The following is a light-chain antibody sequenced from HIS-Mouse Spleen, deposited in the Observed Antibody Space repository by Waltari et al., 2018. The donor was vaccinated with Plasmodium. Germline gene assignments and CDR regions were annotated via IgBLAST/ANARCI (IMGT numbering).Light chain of an antibody. V-gene: IGKV1-39*01. J-gene: IGKJ2*01. Sequence: DIQITQSPSSLSASVGDRVTITCRASQSISSYLNWYQQKPGKAPKLLIYAASSLQSGVPSRFSGSGSGTDFTLTISSLQPEDFAVYYCQQYGSSPYTFGQGTKLEIK. CDR1: QSISSY. CDR2: AAS. CDR3: QQYGSSPYT.